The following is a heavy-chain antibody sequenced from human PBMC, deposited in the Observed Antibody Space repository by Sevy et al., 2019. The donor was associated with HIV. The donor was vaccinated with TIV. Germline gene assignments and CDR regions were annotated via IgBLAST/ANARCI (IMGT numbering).Heavy chain of an antibody. J-gene: IGHJ3*02. Sequence: ASVKVSCKASGYTFTSYGISWVRQAPGQGLEWMGWISAYNGNTSYAQKLQGRVTMTTDTSTSTAYMELRSLRSDDTAVYYCARDRYCSGGSCPLNAFDIWGQGTMVTVSS. V-gene: IGHV1-18*01. CDR2: ISAYNGNT. CDR3: ARDRYCSGGSCPLNAFDI. D-gene: IGHD2-15*01. CDR1: GYTFTSYG.